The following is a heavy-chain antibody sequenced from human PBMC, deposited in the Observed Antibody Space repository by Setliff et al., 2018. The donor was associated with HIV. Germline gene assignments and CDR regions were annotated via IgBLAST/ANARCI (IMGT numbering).Heavy chain of an antibody. CDR2: ISSSSYI. Sequence: NPGGSLRLSCAASEFTFSSYNMNWVRQAPGKGLEWVSSISSSSYIYYADSVKGRFTISRDNAKNSLYLQLNSLSAEDTAVYYCARGPSITMIRGIIITPFPQYFQHWGQGTLVTVSS. J-gene: IGHJ1*01. V-gene: IGHV3-21*06. D-gene: IGHD3-10*01. CDR3: ARGPSITMIRGIIITPFPQYFQH. CDR1: EFTFSSYN.